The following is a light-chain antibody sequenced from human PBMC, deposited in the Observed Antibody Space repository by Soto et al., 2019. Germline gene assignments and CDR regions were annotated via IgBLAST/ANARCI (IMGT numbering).Light chain of an antibody. J-gene: IGLJ3*02. CDR2: EVS. CDR1: SSDVGGYNY. Sequence: QSALTQPPSASGSPGQSVAISCTGTSSDVGGYNYVSWYQQRPGQAPKLMIYEVSHRPSGVSNRFSGSKSGYTASLTISGLQADDEADYYCTSYTISTTWVFGGGTKLTVL. V-gene: IGLV2-14*01. CDR3: TSYTISTTWV.